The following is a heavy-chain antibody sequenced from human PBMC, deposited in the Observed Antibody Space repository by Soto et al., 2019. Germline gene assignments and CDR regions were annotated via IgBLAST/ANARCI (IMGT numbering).Heavy chain of an antibody. CDR1: GGSFSGYY. CDR3: AVEPRSDSSWYFSGWYHPYYFDY. J-gene: IGHJ4*02. V-gene: IGHV4-34*01. Sequence: SEXLSLTCAVYGGSFSGYYWSWIRQPPGKGLEWIGEINHSGSTNYNPSLKSRVTISVDTSKNQFSLKLSSVTAADTAVYYCAVEPRSDSSWYFSGWYHPYYFDYWGQGTLVNVSS. CDR2: INHSGST. D-gene: IGHD6-13*01.